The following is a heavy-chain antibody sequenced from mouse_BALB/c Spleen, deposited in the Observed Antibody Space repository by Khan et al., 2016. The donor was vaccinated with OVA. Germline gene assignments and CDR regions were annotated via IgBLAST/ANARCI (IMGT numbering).Heavy chain of an antibody. CDR2: ISYSGNT. Sequence: VQLKESGPGLVKPSQSQSLTCTVTGYSITSDYAWNWIRQFPGNKLEWMGHISYSGNTKYNPSLKSRISVTRDASKNQIFLQLNSVTAEDTATYYCARVYGGDFDYWGQGTTLTVSS. J-gene: IGHJ2*01. CDR1: GYSITSDYA. D-gene: IGHD2-10*02. CDR3: ARVYGGDFDY. V-gene: IGHV3-2*02.